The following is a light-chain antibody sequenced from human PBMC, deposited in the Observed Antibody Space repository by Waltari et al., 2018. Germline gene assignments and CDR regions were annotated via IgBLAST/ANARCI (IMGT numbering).Light chain of an antibody. V-gene: IGKV1-39*02. CDR2: AAS. Sequence: DIQMTQSPSFLSASVGDRVTITCRASQSISSSSNWYQQKPGKAPKLLIYAASSLQSGVPARCGGSESGKDCTLTMSSLPPEEFATYHGQCGYSTPPLTFGGGTKVEVK. J-gene: IGKJ4*01. CDR3: QCGYSTPPLT. CDR1: QSISSS.